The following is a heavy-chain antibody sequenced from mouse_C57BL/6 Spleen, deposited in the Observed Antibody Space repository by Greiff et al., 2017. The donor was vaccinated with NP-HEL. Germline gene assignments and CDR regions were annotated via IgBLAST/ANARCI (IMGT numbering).Heavy chain of an antibody. Sequence: VQLQQSGAELVKPGASVKLSCKASGYTFTSYWMQWVKQRPGQGLEWIGEIDPSDSYTNYNQKFKGKATLTVDTSSSTAYMQLRSLTSEDSAVYYGARGSYDGSSYYFDYWGQGTTLTVSS. D-gene: IGHD1-1*01. CDR3: ARGSYDGSSYYFDY. CDR2: IDPSDSYT. CDR1: GYTFTSYW. V-gene: IGHV1-50*01. J-gene: IGHJ2*01.